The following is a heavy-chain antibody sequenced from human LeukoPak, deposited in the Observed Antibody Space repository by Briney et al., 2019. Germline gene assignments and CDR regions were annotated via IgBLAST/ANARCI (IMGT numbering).Heavy chain of an antibody. Sequence: GGSLRLSCAASGFTFSSYGMHWVRQAPGKGLEWVAFIRYDGSNKYYADSVKGRFTISRDNAKNSLYLQMNSLRAEDTAVYYCARLAGLSNLYYYYYMDVWGKGTTVTVSS. CDR3: ARLAGLSNLYYYYYMDV. CDR1: GFTFSSYG. D-gene: IGHD6-19*01. CDR2: IRYDGSNK. V-gene: IGHV3-30*02. J-gene: IGHJ6*03.